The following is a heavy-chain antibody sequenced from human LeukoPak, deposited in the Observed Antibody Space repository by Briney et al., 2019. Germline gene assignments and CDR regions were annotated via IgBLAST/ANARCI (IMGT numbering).Heavy chain of an antibody. J-gene: IGHJ3*02. CDR2: INTDGSST. Sequence: GGSLRLSCAASGFTFSSYWMHWVRQAPGKGLVWVSRINTDGSSTSYADSVKGRFTISRDNAKNTLYLQMNSLRAEDMALYYCAKGNWGSAFDIWGQGTMVTVSS. CDR1: GFTFSSYW. V-gene: IGHV3-74*01. CDR3: AKGNWGSAFDI. D-gene: IGHD7-27*01.